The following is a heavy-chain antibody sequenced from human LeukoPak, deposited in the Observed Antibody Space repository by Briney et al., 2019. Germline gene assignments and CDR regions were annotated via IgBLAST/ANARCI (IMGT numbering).Heavy chain of an antibody. V-gene: IGHV3-21*01. CDR2: ISSRSSYI. CDR3: ARDRADPDYGDYVFAY. D-gene: IGHD4-17*01. Sequence: GGSLRLSCAASGFTFSSYRMNWVRQAPGKGLEWVSSISSRSSYIYYADSLKGRFTISRDNAKNSLYLNIHSLRAEDTAVYYCARDRADPDYGDYVFAYWGQGTLVTVSS. J-gene: IGHJ4*02. CDR1: GFTFSSYR.